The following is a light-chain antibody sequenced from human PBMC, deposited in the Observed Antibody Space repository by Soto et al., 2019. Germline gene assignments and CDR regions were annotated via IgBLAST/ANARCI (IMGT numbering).Light chain of an antibody. V-gene: IGKV3-20*01. J-gene: IGKJ1*01. Sequence: EIVMTQSPATLSVSPGERATLSCRASQSVSSNLAWYQQKPGHAPKVLIYATSRRATGIPDRFSGSGSGTDFTLTISRLEPEDFAVYYCQQYVSSPLTFGQGTKVDIK. CDR1: QSVSSN. CDR2: ATS. CDR3: QQYVSSPLT.